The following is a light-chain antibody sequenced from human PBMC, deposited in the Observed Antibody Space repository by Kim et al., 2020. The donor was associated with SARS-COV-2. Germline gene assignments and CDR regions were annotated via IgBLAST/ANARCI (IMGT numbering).Light chain of an antibody. CDR2: GAS. J-gene: IGKJ2*01. CDR1: QSVSSSY. CDR3: QQYGNAPPAT. Sequence: PGEKATRSCRASQSVSSSYLAWYQQKPGQAPRLLIYGASSRATGIPDRFSGSGSGTDFTLTISRLEPEDFAVYYCQQYGNAPPATFGQGTKLEI. V-gene: IGKV3-20*01.